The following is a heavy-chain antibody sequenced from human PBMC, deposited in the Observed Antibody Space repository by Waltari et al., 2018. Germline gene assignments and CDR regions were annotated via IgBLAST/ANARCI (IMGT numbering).Heavy chain of an antibody. J-gene: IGHJ6*02. CDR3: ARGPIFGSGNYYNYGMDV. V-gene: IGHV4-34*02. CDR1: GGSFSDYY. D-gene: IGHD3-10*01. CDR2: INHSGSS. Sequence: QVQLQQWGAGLLQPSETLSLPCAVYGGSFSDYYWSWTRHPPGKGLEWIGEINHSGSSNYNPSLKSRLTISVDTSKNQFSLRLSSVTAADTAVYYCARGPIFGSGNYYNYGMDVWGQGTTVTVSS.